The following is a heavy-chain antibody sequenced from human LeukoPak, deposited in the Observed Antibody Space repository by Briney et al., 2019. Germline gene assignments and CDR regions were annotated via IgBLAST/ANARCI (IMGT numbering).Heavy chain of an antibody. Sequence: PGGSLRLSCAASGFTFSSYAMSWVRQAPGKGIEWVSAISGSGGSTYYADSVKGRFTISRDNAKNTLYLQMNSLRAEDTAVYYCAKDLRGGGYFDYWGQGTLVTVSS. J-gene: IGHJ4*02. V-gene: IGHV3-23*01. CDR3: AKDLRGGGYFDY. CDR1: GFTFSSYA. D-gene: IGHD3-16*01. CDR2: ISGSGGST.